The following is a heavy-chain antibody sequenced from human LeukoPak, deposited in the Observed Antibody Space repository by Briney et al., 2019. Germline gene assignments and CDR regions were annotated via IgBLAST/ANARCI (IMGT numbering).Heavy chain of an antibody. CDR2: IYHSGST. CDR1: GYSISSGYY. CDR3: ARARSGSGSYYNRGYFDY. D-gene: IGHD3-10*01. Sequence: SETLCLTCAVSGYSISSGYYWGWIRQPPGKGLEWIGSIYHSGSTYYNPSLKSRVTISVDTSKNQFSLTRSSVTSADTAVYYCARARSGSGSYYNRGYFDYWGQGTLVTVSS. V-gene: IGHV4-38-2*01. J-gene: IGHJ4*02.